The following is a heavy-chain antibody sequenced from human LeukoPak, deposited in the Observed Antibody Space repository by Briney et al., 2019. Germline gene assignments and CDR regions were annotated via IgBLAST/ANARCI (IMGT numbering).Heavy chain of an antibody. Sequence: SETLSLTCTISGGSISSNYWSWIRQPPGKGLEWIGYCHYSGNTNYNPSLKSRATISVDMSKNQFSLTLNSVTAADTAVYYCARSASSASRSAFDIWGQGTRVTASS. V-gene: IGHV4-59*13. J-gene: IGHJ3*02. CDR3: ARSASSASRSAFDI. CDR1: GGSISSNY. CDR2: CHYSGNT.